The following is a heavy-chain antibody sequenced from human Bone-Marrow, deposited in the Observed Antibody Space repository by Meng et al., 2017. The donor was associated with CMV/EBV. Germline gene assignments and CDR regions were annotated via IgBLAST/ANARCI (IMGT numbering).Heavy chain of an antibody. CDR3: SRSRGGYSWLDP. CDR1: GYTFSDYY. D-gene: IGHD5-12*01. CDR2: INPNSGVT. V-gene: IGHV1-2*02. Sequence: GESLKISCKASGYTFSDYYIHWVRQAPGQGLEWMAWINPNSGVTNYAQKFQGRVTVTRDTSISTAYMELSRLGSDDTAVYYCSRSRGGYSWLDPWGQGTLVTVSS. J-gene: IGHJ5*02.